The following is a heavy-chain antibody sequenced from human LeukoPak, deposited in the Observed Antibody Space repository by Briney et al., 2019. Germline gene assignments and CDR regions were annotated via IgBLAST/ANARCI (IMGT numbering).Heavy chain of an antibody. J-gene: IGHJ4*02. V-gene: IGHV3-23*01. D-gene: IGHD3-22*01. CDR2: ISGSGGST. Sequence: KAGGSLRLSCAASGFTFSTYWMSWVRQTPGKGLEWVSAISGSGGSTYYADSVKGRFTISRDNSKNTLYLQMNSLRAEDTAVYYCAKDRGGKYYYDSSGYSDYWGQGTLVTVSS. CDR1: GFTFSTYW. CDR3: AKDRGGKYYYDSSGYSDY.